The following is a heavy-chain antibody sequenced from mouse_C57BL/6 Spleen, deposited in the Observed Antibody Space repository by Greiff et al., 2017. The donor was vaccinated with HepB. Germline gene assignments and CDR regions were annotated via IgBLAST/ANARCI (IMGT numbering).Heavy chain of an antibody. J-gene: IGHJ2*01. CDR1: GYTFTSYW. V-gene: IGHV1-64*01. Sequence: QVQLQQPGAELVKPGASVKLSCKASGYTFTSYWMHWVKQRPGQGLEWIGMIHPNSGSTNYNEKFKSKATLTVDKSSSTAYMQLSSLTSEDSAVYYCARVALGPHYFDYWGQGTTLTVSS. D-gene: IGHD4-1*01. CDR3: ARVALGPHYFDY. CDR2: IHPNSGST.